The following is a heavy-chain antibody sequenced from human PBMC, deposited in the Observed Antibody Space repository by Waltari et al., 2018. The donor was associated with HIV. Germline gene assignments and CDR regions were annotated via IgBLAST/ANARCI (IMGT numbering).Heavy chain of an antibody. CDR1: GFTVSSNY. CDR3: ARNTYGSGSDLDYYGMDV. D-gene: IGHD3-10*01. Sequence: EVQLVETGGGLIQPGGSLRLSCAASGFTVSSNYMGWVRQAPGKGLEWVSVIYSVVSTYYADSVKGRFTISRDNSKNTLYLQMNSLRAEDTAVYYCARNTYGSGSDLDYYGMDVWGQGTTVTVSS. V-gene: IGHV3-53*02. J-gene: IGHJ6*02. CDR2: IYSVVST.